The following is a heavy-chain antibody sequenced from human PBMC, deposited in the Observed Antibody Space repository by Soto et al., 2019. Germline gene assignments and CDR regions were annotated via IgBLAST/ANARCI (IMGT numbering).Heavy chain of an antibody. CDR1: GGSISSGDYY. Sequence: LSLTCTVSGGSISSGDYYWSWIRQPPGKGLEWIGYIYYSGSTYYNPSLKSRVTISVDTSKNQFSLKLSSVTAADTAVYYCARDLTAGWFDPWGQGTLVTVSS. J-gene: IGHJ5*02. V-gene: IGHV4-30-4*01. CDR3: ARDLTAGWFDP. CDR2: IYYSGST.